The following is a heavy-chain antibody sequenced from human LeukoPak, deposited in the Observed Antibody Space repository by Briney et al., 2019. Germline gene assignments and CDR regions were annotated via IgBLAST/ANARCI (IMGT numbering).Heavy chain of an antibody. J-gene: IGHJ4*02. CDR2: ISHDGSSK. CDR1: GFTFSSYG. Sequence: GGSLRLSCAVSGFTFSSYGMHWVRQAPGKGLEWVAIISHDGSSKYYADSVKGRFTISRDNSKNTLYLQMNSLRAEDTAVYYCAKFGGKTPYYDFWSGSDDYWGQGTLVTVSS. CDR3: AKFGGKTPYYDFWSGSDDY. V-gene: IGHV3-30*18. D-gene: IGHD3-3*01.